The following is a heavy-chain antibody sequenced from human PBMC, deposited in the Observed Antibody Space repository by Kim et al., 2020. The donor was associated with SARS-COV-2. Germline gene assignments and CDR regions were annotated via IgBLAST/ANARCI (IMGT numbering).Heavy chain of an antibody. V-gene: IGHV4-4*06. J-gene: IGHJ4*02. CDR3: ARRETGGNYFDY. Sequence: KYHTHRRRRATMSVDTSENQFSLKLTSIMAADTAVYYCARRETGGNYFDYWGQGTLVTVSS. D-gene: IGHD2-15*01.